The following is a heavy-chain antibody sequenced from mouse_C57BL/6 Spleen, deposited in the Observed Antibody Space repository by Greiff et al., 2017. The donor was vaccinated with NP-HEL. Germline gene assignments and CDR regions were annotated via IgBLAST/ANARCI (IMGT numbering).Heavy chain of an antibody. CDR2: IDPENGDT. D-gene: IGHD2-14*01. J-gene: IGHJ3*01. CDR3: TSHRGTKWGFAD. Sequence: EVKLMESGAELVRPGASVKLSCTASGFNIKDDYMHWVKQRPEQGLEWIGWIDPENGDTEYASKFQGKATIAADTASNTAYLQLSSLTSEDTAVYYCTSHRGTKWGFADWGKGTLVTVSS. V-gene: IGHV14-4*01. CDR1: GFNIKDDY.